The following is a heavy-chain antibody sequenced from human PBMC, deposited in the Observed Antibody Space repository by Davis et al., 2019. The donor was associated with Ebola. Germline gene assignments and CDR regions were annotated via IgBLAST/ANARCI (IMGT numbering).Heavy chain of an antibody. J-gene: IGHJ5*02. CDR1: GGSISSYY. V-gene: IGHV4-59*01. D-gene: IGHD3-10*01. Sequence: GSLRLSCTVSGGSISSYYWSWIRQPPGKGLEWIGYIYYSGSTNYNPSLKSRVTISVDTSKNQFSLKLSSVTAADTAVYYCARGEYYYGSGSIRFDPWGREPWSPSP. CDR2: IYYSGST. CDR3: ARGEYYYGSGSIRFDP.